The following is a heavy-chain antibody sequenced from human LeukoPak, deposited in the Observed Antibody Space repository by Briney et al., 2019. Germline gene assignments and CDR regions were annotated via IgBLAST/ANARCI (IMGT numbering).Heavy chain of an antibody. CDR3: ARRREGLYAFDI. V-gene: IGHV3-23*01. CDR1: GFTFSSYA. J-gene: IGHJ3*02. CDR2: ISGSGGST. Sequence: GGSLRLSGAASGFTFSSYAMSWVRQAPGKGLEWVSAISGSGGSTYYADSVKGRFTISRDNSKNTLYLQMNSLRAEDTAVYYCARRREGLYAFDIWGQGTMVTVSS.